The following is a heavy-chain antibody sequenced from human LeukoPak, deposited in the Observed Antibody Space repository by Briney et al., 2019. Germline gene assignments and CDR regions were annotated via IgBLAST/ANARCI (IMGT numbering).Heavy chain of an antibody. D-gene: IGHD2-8*01. J-gene: IGHJ4*02. CDR2: ISGNGGST. V-gene: IGHV3-64D*09. CDR1: RFIFSSSL. Sequence: PGGSLRLSCSASRFIFSSSLMFWVRQAPGKGLEYVAAISGNGGSTYHSDTVYGRFTISRDNSKNTLHLQMTSLRAEDTALYYCVKDNGQGGFDSWGQGTLVTVSA. CDR3: VKDNGQGGFDS.